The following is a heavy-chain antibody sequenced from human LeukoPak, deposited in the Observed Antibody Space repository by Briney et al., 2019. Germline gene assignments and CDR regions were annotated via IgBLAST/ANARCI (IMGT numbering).Heavy chain of an antibody. CDR3: ARDIPLKYYDSSGYGFDY. D-gene: IGHD3-22*01. V-gene: IGHV1-69*05. CDR2: IIPIFGTA. J-gene: IGHJ4*02. Sequence: SVKVSCKASGGTFSSYAISWVRQAPGQGLEWMGRIIPIFGTANYAQKFQGRVTITTDESTSTAYMELSSLRSEDTAVYYCARDIPLKYYDSSGYGFDYWGQGTLVTVSS. CDR1: GGTFSSYA.